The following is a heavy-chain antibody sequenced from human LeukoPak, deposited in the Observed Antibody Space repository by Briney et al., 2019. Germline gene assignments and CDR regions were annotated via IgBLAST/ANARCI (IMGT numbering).Heavy chain of an antibody. Sequence: GGSLRLSCAASGFTFSSYAMSWVRQAPGKGLEWVSAISGSGGSTYYADSVKGRFTISRDNSKNTLYLQMNSLRAEDTAVYYCAKSPVIYSSGRHDAFDIWGQGTMVTVSS. CDR3: AKSPVIYSSGRHDAFDI. CDR1: GFTFSSYA. J-gene: IGHJ3*02. CDR2: ISGSGGST. V-gene: IGHV3-23*01. D-gene: IGHD6-19*01.